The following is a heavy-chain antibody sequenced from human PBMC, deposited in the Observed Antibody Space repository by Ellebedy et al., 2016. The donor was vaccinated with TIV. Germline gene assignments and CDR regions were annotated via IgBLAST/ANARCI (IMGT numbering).Heavy chain of an antibody. CDR3: ARGLTMYYFDY. Sequence: GESLKISCAASGFTFSSYSMNLVRQAPGKGLEWVSYISSSSSTIYYADSVKGRFTISRDNAKNSLYLQMNSLRDDDTAVYYCARGLTMYYFDYWGQGTLVTVSS. V-gene: IGHV3-48*02. CDR1: GFTFSSYS. J-gene: IGHJ4*02. CDR2: ISSSSSTI. D-gene: IGHD3-10*02.